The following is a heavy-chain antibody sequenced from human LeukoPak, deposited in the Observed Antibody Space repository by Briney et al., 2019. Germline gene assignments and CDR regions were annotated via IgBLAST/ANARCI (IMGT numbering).Heavy chain of an antibody. D-gene: IGHD3-10*01. CDR3: ASQLYYGTSYGVY. Sequence: SVKVSCKASGYTFTSYDINWVRQATGQGLEWMGGIIPIFGTANYAQKFQGRVTITADESTSTAYMELSSLRSEDTAVYYCASQLYYGTSYGVYWGQGTLVTVSS. V-gene: IGHV1-69*13. J-gene: IGHJ4*02. CDR1: GYTFTSYD. CDR2: IIPIFGTA.